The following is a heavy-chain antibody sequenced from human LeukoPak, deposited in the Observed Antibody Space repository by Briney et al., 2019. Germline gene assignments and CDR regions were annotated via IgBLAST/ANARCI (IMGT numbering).Heavy chain of an antibody. Sequence: SETLSLTCTVSGGSITSGSYYWTWTRQPAGKGLEWVGRIHSSGSTNHNPSLKSRVTISVDTSKNQFCLKVSSVTAADTAVYYFARGGVVVAATNPYYYYYMEVWGKGPRSPSP. J-gene: IGHJ6*03. CDR3: ARGGVVVAATNPYYYYYMEV. CDR2: IHSSGST. CDR1: GGSITSGSYY. D-gene: IGHD2-15*01. V-gene: IGHV4-61*02.